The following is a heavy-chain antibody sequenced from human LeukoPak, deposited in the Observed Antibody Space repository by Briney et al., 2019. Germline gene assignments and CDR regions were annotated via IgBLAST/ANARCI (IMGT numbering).Heavy chain of an antibody. D-gene: IGHD3-22*01. CDR1: GGSISIYY. J-gene: IGHJ4*02. CDR3: ARGDYCYDSRRFDY. V-gene: IGHV4-4*07. Sequence: PSETLSLTCTVSGGSISIYYWSWIRQPAGKGLEWIGRIYTSGSTNYNPSLKSRVTMSVDTSKNQFSLKLSSVTAADTAVYYCARGDYCYDSRRFDYWGQGTLVTVSS. CDR2: IYTSGST.